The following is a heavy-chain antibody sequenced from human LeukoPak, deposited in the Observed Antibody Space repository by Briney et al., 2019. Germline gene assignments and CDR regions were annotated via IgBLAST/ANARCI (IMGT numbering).Heavy chain of an antibody. CDR2: MNPNSGNT. Sequence: GASVKVSCKASGYTFTSYDINWVRQATGQGLEWMGWMNPNSGNTGYAQKFQGRVTMTRNTSISTAYMELSSLRSEDTAVYYCARDSPGERDYDSSGIDYWGQGTLVTVSS. CDR3: ARDSPGERDYDSSGIDY. CDR1: GYTFTSYD. D-gene: IGHD3-22*01. V-gene: IGHV1-8*01. J-gene: IGHJ4*02.